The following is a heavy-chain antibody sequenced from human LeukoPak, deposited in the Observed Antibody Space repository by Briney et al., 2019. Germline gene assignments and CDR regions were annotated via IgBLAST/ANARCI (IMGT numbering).Heavy chain of an antibody. V-gene: IGHV3-9*02. CDR3: AKDGPYHDILTGYRRTSAYYFDY. Sequence: GGSLRLSCAASGFTSADYAMHWVRQTPGKGLEWVSGIYWNSGRTGYADSVKGRFTISRDKSKNTLNLQMNSLRAEDTAVYYCAKDGPYHDILTGYRRTSAYYFDYWGQGTLVTVSS. J-gene: IGHJ4*02. CDR1: GFTSADYA. CDR2: IYWNSGRT. D-gene: IGHD3-9*01.